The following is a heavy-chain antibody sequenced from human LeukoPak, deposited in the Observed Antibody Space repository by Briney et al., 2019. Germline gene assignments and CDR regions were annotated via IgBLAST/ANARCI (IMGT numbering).Heavy chain of an antibody. CDR1: GGTFSSYA. D-gene: IGHD3-10*01. CDR3: ARGGFLEYYGSGNVN. V-gene: IGHV1-69*13. CDR2: IIPIFGTA. Sequence: GASVKVSCKASGGTFSSYAISWVRQAPGQGLEWMGGIIPIFGTANYAQKFQGRVTITADESTSTAYMELSSLRSEDTAVYYCARGGFLEYYGSGNVNWGQGTLVTVSS. J-gene: IGHJ4*02.